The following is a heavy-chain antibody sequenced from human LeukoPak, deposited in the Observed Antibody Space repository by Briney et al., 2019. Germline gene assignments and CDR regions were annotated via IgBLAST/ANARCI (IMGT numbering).Heavy chain of an antibody. CDR1: GFTFSSNS. Sequence: PGGSLRLSCAASGFTFSSNSMNWVRQAPGKGLEWLSYISSSSSTIHYADSVKGRFTISRDNAKNSLYLQMSSLRDEDTAVYYCARDGVGAAADYWGQGTLVAVSS. CDR3: ARDGVGAAADY. V-gene: IGHV3-48*02. CDR2: ISSSSSTI. J-gene: IGHJ4*02. D-gene: IGHD1-26*01.